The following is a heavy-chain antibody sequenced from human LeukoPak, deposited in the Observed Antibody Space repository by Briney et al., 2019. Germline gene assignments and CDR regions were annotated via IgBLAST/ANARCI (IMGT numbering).Heavy chain of an antibody. CDR3: ARGLGRKSTGGY. CDR2: MNPNSGST. J-gene: IGHJ4*02. D-gene: IGHD1-14*01. Sequence: ASVKFSCKASGYTFTSYDINWVRQATGQGLEWMGWMNPNSGSTGYAQKFQGRVTMTRNTSISTAYMELSSLRSEDTAVYYCARGLGRKSTGGYWGQGTLVAVSS. CDR1: GYTFTSYD. V-gene: IGHV1-8*01.